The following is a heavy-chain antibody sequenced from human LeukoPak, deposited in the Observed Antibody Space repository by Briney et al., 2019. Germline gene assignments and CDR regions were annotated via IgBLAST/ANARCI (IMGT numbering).Heavy chain of an antibody. Sequence: KPSETLSLTCAVYGGSFSGYYWSWIRQPPGKGLEWIGEINHSGSTNYNPSLKSRVTISVDTSKNQFSLKLSSVTAADTAVYYCARGYSYGYRYYYGMDVWGQGTTVTVSS. D-gene: IGHD5-18*01. J-gene: IGHJ6*02. CDR3: ARGYSYGYRYYYGMDV. CDR2: INHSGST. V-gene: IGHV4-34*01. CDR1: GGSFSGYY.